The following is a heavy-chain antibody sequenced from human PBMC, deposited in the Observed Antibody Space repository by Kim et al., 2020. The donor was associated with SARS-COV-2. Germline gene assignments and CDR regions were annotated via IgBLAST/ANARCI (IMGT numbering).Heavy chain of an antibody. D-gene: IGHD6-13*01. J-gene: IGHJ4*02. Sequence: SPTLKSRLTITKDTSKNQVVLTMTNMDPVDTATYYCAHRPSGIAAAGFDYWGQGTLVTVSS. CDR3: AHRPSGIAAAGFDY. V-gene: IGHV2-5*01.